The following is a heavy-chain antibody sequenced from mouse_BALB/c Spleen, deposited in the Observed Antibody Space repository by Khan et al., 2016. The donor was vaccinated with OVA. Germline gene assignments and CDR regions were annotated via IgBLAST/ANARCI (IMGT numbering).Heavy chain of an antibody. CDR2: INSNGGCT. CDR1: GFTFSSYG. V-gene: IGHV5-6-3*01. CDR3: ARMARTIN. J-gene: IGHJ2*01. Sequence: EVELVESGGGLVQPGGSLKLSCAASGFTFSSYGLSWVRQPPDKRLELVATINSNGGCTYYPDSVKGRFTISRDNAKNTLYLQMSSLKSEDTAMYYCARMARTINWGQGTTLTVSA.